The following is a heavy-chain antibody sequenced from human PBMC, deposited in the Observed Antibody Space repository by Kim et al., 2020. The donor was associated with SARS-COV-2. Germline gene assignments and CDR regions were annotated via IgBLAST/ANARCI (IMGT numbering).Heavy chain of an antibody. J-gene: IGHJ6*02. D-gene: IGHD6-19*01. CDR2: ISYDGSNK. V-gene: IGHV3-30*18. CDR3: AKEEGSGYSSGWTYYYYGMDV. CDR1: GFTFSSYG. Sequence: GGSLRLSCAASGFTFSSYGMHWVRQAPGKGLEWVAVISYDGSNKYYADSVKGRFTISRDNSKNTLYLQMNSLRAEDTAVYYCAKEEGSGYSSGWTYYYYGMDVWGRGTTVTVS.